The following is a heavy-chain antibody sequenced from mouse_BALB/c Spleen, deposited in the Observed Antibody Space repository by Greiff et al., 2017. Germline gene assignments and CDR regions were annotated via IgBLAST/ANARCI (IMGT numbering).Heavy chain of an antibody. J-gene: IGHJ2*01. Sequence: VQLKQSGAELVKPGASVKLSCTASGFNIKDTYMHWVKQRPEQGLEWIGRIDPANGNTKYDPKFQGKATITADTSSNTAYLQLSSLTSEDTAVYYCARHGNYVAYFDYWGQGTTLTVSS. CDR3: ARHGNYVAYFDY. D-gene: IGHD2-1*01. CDR2: IDPANGNT. CDR1: GFNIKDTY. V-gene: IGHV14-3*02.